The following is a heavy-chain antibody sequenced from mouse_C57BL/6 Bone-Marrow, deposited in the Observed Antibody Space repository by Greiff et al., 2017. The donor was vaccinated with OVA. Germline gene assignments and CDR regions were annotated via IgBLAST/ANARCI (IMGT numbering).Heavy chain of an antibody. J-gene: IGHJ1*03. CDR3: VRVDYYGSSYVGYFDV. Sequence: EVQGVESGGGLVQPKGSLKLSCAASGFSFNTYAMNWVRQAPGKGLEWVARIRSKSNNYATYYADSVKDRFTISRDDSESMLYLQMNNLKTEDTAMYYCVRVDYYGSSYVGYFDVWGTGTTVTVSS. D-gene: IGHD1-1*01. V-gene: IGHV10-1*01. CDR2: IRSKSNNYAT. CDR1: GFSFNTYA.